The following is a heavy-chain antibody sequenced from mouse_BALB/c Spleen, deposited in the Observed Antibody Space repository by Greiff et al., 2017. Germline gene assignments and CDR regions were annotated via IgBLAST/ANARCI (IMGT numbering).Heavy chain of an antibody. CDR1: GYTFTDYA. J-gene: IGHJ3*01. CDR3: ARQGGNYQAWFAY. CDR2: ISTYYGDA. V-gene: IGHV1S137*01. D-gene: IGHD2-1*01. Sequence: VQLQQSGAELVRPGVSVKISCKGSGYTFTDYAMHWVKQSHAKSLEWIGVISTYYGDASYNQKFKGKATMTVDKSSSTAYMELARLTSEDSAIYYCARQGGNYQAWFAYWGQGTLVTVTA.